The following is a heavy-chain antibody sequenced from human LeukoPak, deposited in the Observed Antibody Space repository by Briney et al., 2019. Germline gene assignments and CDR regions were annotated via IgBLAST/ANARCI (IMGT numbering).Heavy chain of an antibody. Sequence: PGGSLRLSCAASGFTFSTYAMTWVRQAPGKGLDWVSSISGGGGSTYYADSVKGRFTISRDNSKNTLYLQMNSLRAEDTAVYYCAKDPALRYNWNDGAFDIWGQGTMVTVSS. J-gene: IGHJ3*02. CDR2: ISGGGGST. V-gene: IGHV3-23*01. CDR1: GFTFSTYA. CDR3: AKDPALRYNWNDGAFDI. D-gene: IGHD1-20*01.